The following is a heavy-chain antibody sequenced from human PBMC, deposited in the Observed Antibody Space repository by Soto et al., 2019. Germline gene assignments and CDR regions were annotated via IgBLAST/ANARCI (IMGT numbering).Heavy chain of an antibody. CDR2: IYYSGST. V-gene: IGHV4-59*01. Sequence: SESLSRTWTVSGGSISSYYCSWIRQPPGNGLEWIGYIYYSGSTNYHPSLKSRVTISVDTSKNQFSLKLSSVTAADTAVYYCARGPTGYYFDYWGQGTLVTVSS. CDR1: GGSISSYY. J-gene: IGHJ4*02. D-gene: IGHD2-8*02. CDR3: ARGPTGYYFDY.